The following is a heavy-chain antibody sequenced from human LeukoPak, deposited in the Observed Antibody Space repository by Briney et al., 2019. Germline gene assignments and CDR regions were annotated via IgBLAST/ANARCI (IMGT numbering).Heavy chain of an antibody. V-gene: IGHV3-30*04. CDR2: ISYDGSNK. CDR1: GFTFSSYA. CDR3: AKDPYYYDSSDYLRDVRGYFDL. J-gene: IGHJ2*01. D-gene: IGHD3-22*01. Sequence: PGRSLRLSCAASGFTFSSYAMHWVRQAPGKGLEWVAVISYDGSNKYYADSVKGRFTISRDNSKNTLYLQMNSLRAEDTAVYYCAKDPYYYDSSDYLRDVRGYFDLWGRGTLVTVSS.